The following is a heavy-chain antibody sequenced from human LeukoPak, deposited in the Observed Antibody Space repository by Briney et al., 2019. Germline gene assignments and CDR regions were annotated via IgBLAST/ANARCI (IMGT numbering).Heavy chain of an antibody. Sequence: PGGSLRLSCAASGFTFSSYGMHWVRQAPGKGLEWVAVISYDGSNKYYADSVKGRFTISRDNSKNTLYLQMNSLRAEDTAVYYCAKDYFTTEWGRGTLVTVSS. J-gene: IGHJ4*02. CDR2: ISYDGSNK. D-gene: IGHD2/OR15-2a*01. V-gene: IGHV3-30*18. CDR3: AKDYFTTE. CDR1: GFTFSSYG.